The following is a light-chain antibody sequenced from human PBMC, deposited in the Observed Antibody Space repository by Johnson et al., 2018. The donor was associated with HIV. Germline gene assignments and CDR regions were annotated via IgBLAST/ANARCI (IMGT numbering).Light chain of an antibody. CDR1: SSNIGNNY. J-gene: IGLJ1*01. Sequence: QSVLTQPPSVSAAPGQKVTISCSGSSSNIGNNYISWYQQLPGTAPKLLIYDNNKRPSGIPDRFSGSKSGTSATLGITGLQTGDEAEYYCGTWDSRLSAAYVFGTGTKATVL. V-gene: IGLV1-51*01. CDR2: DNN. CDR3: GTWDSRLSAAYV.